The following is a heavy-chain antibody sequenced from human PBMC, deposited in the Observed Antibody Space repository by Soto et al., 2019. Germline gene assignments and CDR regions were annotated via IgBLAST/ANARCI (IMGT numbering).Heavy chain of an antibody. Sequence: SETLSLTCTVSGASIRSTDYYWSWIRQAPGKGLEWIGYVYYTGSTYYNPSLMSRLTISVDTSKNQFSLKLTSVTAAETAVYYCVRTSREGAVAPHWFDRWGQGTQVTVSS. CDR2: VYYTGST. V-gene: IGHV4-30-4*01. CDR1: GASIRSTDYY. CDR3: VRTSREGAVAPHWFDR. J-gene: IGHJ5*02.